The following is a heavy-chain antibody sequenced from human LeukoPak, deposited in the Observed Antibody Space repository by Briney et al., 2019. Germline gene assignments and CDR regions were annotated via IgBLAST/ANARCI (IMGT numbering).Heavy chain of an antibody. Sequence: GGSLRLSCAASGFTFSSYWMNWARQAPGEGLEWVANILPDGSEKYYLDSVKGRFTISRDNPTNSLYLQINSLRAEDTALYYCGRLARNAWYAVDYWGQGTLVTVSS. CDR1: GFTFSSYW. CDR2: ILPDGSEK. J-gene: IGHJ4*02. CDR3: GRLARNAWYAVDY. V-gene: IGHV3-7*01. D-gene: IGHD6-19*01.